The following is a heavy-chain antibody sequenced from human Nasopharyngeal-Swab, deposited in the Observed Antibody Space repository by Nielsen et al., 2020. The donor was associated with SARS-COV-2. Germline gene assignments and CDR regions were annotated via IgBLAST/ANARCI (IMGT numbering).Heavy chain of an antibody. CDR1: GDSINSYY. CDR3: ARVALGSYLRGRGMDV. Sequence: SETLSLTCTVSGDSINSYYWSWIRQPPGKGLEWIGYIYFSGSTSYNPSLKSRVTMSVDTSKNQFSLNLTSVTAADTAVYYCARVALGSYLRGRGMDVWGQGTTVTVSS. D-gene: IGHD3-16*02. J-gene: IGHJ6*02. CDR2: IYFSGST. V-gene: IGHV4-59*13.